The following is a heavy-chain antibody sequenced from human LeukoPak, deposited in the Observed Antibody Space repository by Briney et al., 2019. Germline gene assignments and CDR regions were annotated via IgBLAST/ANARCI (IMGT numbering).Heavy chain of an antibody. J-gene: IGHJ4*02. V-gene: IGHV1-8*03. Sequence: ASVKVSCKASGYTFTCYDINWVRQATGQGLEWMGWMNPNSGNTGYAQKFQGRVTITRNTSISTAYMELSSLRSEDTAVYYCAKIAAAGQYYFDYWGQGTLVTVSS. CDR2: MNPNSGNT. D-gene: IGHD6-13*01. CDR1: GYTFTCYD. CDR3: AKIAAAGQYYFDY.